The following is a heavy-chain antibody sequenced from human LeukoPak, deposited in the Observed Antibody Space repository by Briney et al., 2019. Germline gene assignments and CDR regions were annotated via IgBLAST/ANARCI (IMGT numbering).Heavy chain of an antibody. Sequence: GSLRLSYAASGFTFSSYWMHWIRQPPGKGLEWIGEINHSGSTNYNPSLKSRVTISVDTSKNQFSLKLSSVTAADTAVYYCARIVVVVAATPHFDYWGQGTLVTVSS. J-gene: IGHJ4*02. V-gene: IGHV4-34*01. D-gene: IGHD2-15*01. CDR1: GFTFSSYW. CDR3: ARIVVVVAATPHFDY. CDR2: INHSGST.